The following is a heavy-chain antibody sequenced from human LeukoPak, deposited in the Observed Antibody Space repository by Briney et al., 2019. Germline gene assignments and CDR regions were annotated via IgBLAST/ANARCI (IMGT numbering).Heavy chain of an antibody. V-gene: IGHV4-39*01. CDR3: ARHRGYCSSTSCSDAFDI. J-gene: IGHJ3*02. Sequence: SETLSLTCTVSTGSISSSCYYCGRIRQPPGKGLEGSGSIYYSGSTYYNPSLKSRVTISVDTSKNQFSLKLSSVTAADTAVYYCARHRGYCSSTSCSDAFDIWGQGTMVTVS. CDR2: IYYSGST. D-gene: IGHD2-2*01. CDR1: TGSISSSCYY.